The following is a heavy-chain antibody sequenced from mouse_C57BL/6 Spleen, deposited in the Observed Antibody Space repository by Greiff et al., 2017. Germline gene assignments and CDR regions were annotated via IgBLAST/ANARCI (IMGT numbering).Heavy chain of an antibody. CDR1: GYTFTSYW. CDR2: IDPSDSYT. CDR3: ARTTVDFYYFDY. J-gene: IGHJ2*01. V-gene: IGHV1-50*01. Sequence: VQLQQPGAELVKPGASVKLSCKASGYTFTSYWMQWVKQRPGQGLEWIGEIDPSDSYTNYNQKFKGKATLTVDTSSSTAYMQLSSLTSEDSAVYYCARTTVDFYYFDYWGQGTTLTVSS. D-gene: IGHD1-1*01.